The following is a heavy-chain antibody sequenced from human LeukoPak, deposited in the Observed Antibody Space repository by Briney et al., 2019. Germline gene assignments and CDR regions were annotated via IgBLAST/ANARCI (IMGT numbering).Heavy chain of an antibody. J-gene: IGHJ4*02. CDR3: AKDPYFIVVVPDAEYY. CDR1: GFTFSSYA. V-gene: IGHV3-23*01. CDR2: ISGSGGST. D-gene: IGHD2-2*01. Sequence: PGGSLRLSCAASGFTFSSYAMSWVRQAPGKGLEWVSAISGSGGSTYYADSVKGRFTISRDNSKNTLYLQMNSLRAEDTAVYYCAKDPYFIVVVPDAEYYWGQGTLVTVSS.